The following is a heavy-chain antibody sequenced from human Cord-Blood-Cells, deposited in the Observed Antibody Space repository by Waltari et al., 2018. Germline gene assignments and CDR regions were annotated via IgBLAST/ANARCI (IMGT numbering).Heavy chain of an antibody. CDR3: ARIAAAGNDAFDI. V-gene: IGHV3-9*01. CDR1: GFTFVDYA. Sequence: EVQLVESGGGLVQPGRSLRLSCAASGFTFVDYAMHWVRQAPGKGLEWVSGISWNSGSIGYADSVKGRFTISRDNAKNSLYLQMNSLRAEDTALYYCARIAAAGNDAFDIWGQGTMVTVSS. J-gene: IGHJ3*02. D-gene: IGHD6-13*01. CDR2: ISWNSGSI.